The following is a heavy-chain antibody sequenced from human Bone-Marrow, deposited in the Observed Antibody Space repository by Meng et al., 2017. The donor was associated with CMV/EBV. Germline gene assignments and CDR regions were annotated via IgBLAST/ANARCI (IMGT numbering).Heavy chain of an antibody. J-gene: IGHJ6*01. V-gene: IGHV3-48*03. Sequence: GSISSSYEMNWVRQAPGKGLEWVSYISSSGSTIYYADSVKGRFTISRDNAKNSLYLQMNSLRAEDTAVYYCASPYGAAAGTRVKYYYYGMDVWGQGTTGTVAS. CDR3: ASPYGAAAGTRVKYYYYGMDV. CDR1: GSISSSYE. CDR2: ISSSGSTI. D-gene: IGHD6-13*01.